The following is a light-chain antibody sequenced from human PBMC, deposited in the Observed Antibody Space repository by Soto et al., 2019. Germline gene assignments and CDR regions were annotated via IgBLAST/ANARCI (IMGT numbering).Light chain of an antibody. Sequence: IVLTQSPGTLSLSPGERTTLSCRASQSISRYLAWYQQKPGQGPRLLIYGASSRATGTPDRFSGSGSRTDFTLTINRLEPEDFALYYCQQYGSSPPTFGQGTKVDIK. CDR1: QSISRY. CDR3: QQYGSSPPT. J-gene: IGKJ1*01. CDR2: GAS. V-gene: IGKV3-20*01.